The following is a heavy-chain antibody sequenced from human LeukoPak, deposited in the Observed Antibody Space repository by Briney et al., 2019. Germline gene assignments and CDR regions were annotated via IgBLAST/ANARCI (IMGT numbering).Heavy chain of an antibody. J-gene: IGHJ4*02. D-gene: IGHD5/OR15-5a*01. Sequence: GGSLRLSCAASGFTVSSNYMSWVRQAPGKGLEWVSGIYSGGSTYYADSVKGRFTISRDNSKNTLFLQMNSLKAEDTAVYYCARISVYDDYWGQGTLVTVSS. CDR3: ARISVYDDY. V-gene: IGHV3-53*01. CDR2: IYSGGST. CDR1: GFTVSSNY.